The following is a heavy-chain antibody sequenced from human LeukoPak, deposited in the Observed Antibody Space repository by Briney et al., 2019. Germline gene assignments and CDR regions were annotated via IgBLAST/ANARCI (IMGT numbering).Heavy chain of an antibody. CDR3: ARLTIFGVAPGQFVDY. CDR2: IYYSGGT. V-gene: IGHV4-39*07. D-gene: IGHD3-3*01. J-gene: IGHJ4*02. Sequence: SETLSLTCTVSGGSISRSANYWGWLRQPPGKGLEWIANIYYSGGTYYNPSLKSRVTISIDTSKNQFSLKLNSVTAPDTAVYYCARLTIFGVAPGQFVDYWGQGTLVTVSS. CDR1: GGSISRSANY.